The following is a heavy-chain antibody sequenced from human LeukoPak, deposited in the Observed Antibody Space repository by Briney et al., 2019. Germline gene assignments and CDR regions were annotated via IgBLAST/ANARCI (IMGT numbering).Heavy chain of an antibody. CDR3: ARDGLNIAVAGIGGWFDP. D-gene: IGHD6-19*01. CDR2: ITPIFGTA. CDR1: GGTFSSYA. Sequence: SVKVSCKASGGTFSSYAISWVRQAPGQGLEWMGGITPIFGTANYAQKFQGRVTITADESTSTAYMELSSLRSEDTAVYYCARDGLNIAVAGIGGWFDPWGQGTLVTVSS. J-gene: IGHJ5*02. V-gene: IGHV1-69*13.